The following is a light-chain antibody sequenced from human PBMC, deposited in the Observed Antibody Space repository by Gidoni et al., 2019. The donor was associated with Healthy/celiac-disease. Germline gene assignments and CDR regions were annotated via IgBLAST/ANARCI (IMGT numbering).Light chain of an antibody. CDR1: QSISRY. CDR2: AAS. V-gene: IGKV1-39*01. Sequence: DIQMTQSPSSLSASVGDRVTITCRASQSISRYLNWYQQKPGKAPKLLIYAASSLQSGVPSRFSGSGSGTDFTLTISSLQPEDFATYYCQQSYSTPQRTFGGGTKVEIK. J-gene: IGKJ4*01. CDR3: QQSYSTPQRT.